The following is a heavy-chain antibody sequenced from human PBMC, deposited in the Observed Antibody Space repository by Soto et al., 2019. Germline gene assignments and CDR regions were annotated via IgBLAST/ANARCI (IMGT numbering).Heavy chain of an antibody. D-gene: IGHD6-13*01. CDR2: ISGSGGST. CDR1: GFTFSSYA. J-gene: IGHJ6*02. Sequence: EVQLLESGGGLVQPGGSLRLSCAASGFTFSSYAMSWVRQAPGEGLEWVSAISGSGGSTYYADSVKGRFTISRDNSKNTRYRQMNSLRAEDTAVYYCAKGGGSSSRTYYYYGMDVWGQGTTVTVSS. V-gene: IGHV3-23*01. CDR3: AKGGGSSSRTYYYYGMDV.